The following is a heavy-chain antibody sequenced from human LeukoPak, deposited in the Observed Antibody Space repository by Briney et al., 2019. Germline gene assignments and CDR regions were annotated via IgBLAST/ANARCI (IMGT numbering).Heavy chain of an antibody. CDR2: ITSAGTT. V-gene: IGHV3-23*01. Sequence: GGSLRLSCAASGFTFSSFAMNWVRQAPGKGLEWISGITSAGTTFYADSVKGRFTISRDNSKNTVYLQTKSLRAEDTAVYYCAKDRGYSGFDLERNYFDYWGQGTLLTVSS. CDR1: GFTFSSFA. CDR3: AKDRGYSGFDLERNYFDY. D-gene: IGHD5-12*01. J-gene: IGHJ4*02.